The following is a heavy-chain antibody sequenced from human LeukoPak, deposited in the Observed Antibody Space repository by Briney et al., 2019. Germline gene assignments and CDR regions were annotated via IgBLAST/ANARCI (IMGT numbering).Heavy chain of an antibody. Sequence: SVKVSCKASGYTFTGYYMHWVRQAPGQGLEWMGGIIPIFGTANYAQKFQGRVTITADESTSTAYMELSSLRSEDTAVYYCARLMYGDYFDYWGQGTLVTVSS. J-gene: IGHJ4*02. CDR1: GYTFTGYY. V-gene: IGHV1-69*13. CDR2: IIPIFGTA. CDR3: ARLMYGDYFDY. D-gene: IGHD4-17*01.